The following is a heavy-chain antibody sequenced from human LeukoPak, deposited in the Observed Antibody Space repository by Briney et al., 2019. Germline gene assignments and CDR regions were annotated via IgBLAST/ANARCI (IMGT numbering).Heavy chain of an antibody. V-gene: IGHV4-34*01. CDR3: TRDRYDFWSGYLAGAPTFYFDY. CDR1: GGSFSGYY. CDR2: INHSGST. Sequence: SETLSLTCAVYGGSFSGYYWSWIRQPPGKGLEWIGEINHSGSTNYNPSLKSRVTISVDTSKNQFSLKLSSVTAADTAVYYCTRDRYDFWSGYLAGAPTFYFDYWGQGTLVTVSS. J-gene: IGHJ4*02. D-gene: IGHD3-3*01.